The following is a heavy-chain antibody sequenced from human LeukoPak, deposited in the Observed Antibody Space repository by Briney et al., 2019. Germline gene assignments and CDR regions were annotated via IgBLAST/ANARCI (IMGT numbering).Heavy chain of an antibody. CDR3: ARDQFGTTFDY. D-gene: IGHD1-1*01. J-gene: IGHJ4*02. Sequence: ASVKVSCKASGYTFTGYYMHWVRQSPGQRLKWMGWINPNSGGTNYAQKFQGRVTMTRDTSISTAYMELSRLRSDDTAVYYCARDQFGTTFDYWGQGTLVTVSS. CDR2: INPNSGGT. V-gene: IGHV1-2*02. CDR1: GYTFTGYY.